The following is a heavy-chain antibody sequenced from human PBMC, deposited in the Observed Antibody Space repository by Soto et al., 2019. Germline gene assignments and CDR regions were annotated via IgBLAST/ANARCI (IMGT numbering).Heavy chain of an antibody. J-gene: IGHJ6*02. CDR3: ARLDYTYYYYYGMDV. CDR2: IYYSGST. CDR1: GGSFSGYY. Sequence: SETLSLTCAVYGGSFSGYYWSCIRQPPGKGLEWIGYIYYSGSTYYNPSLKSRVTISVDTSKNQFSMKMSSVTAADTAVYYCARLDYTYYYYYGMDVWGQGPTVTVSS. V-gene: IGHV4-59*08. D-gene: IGHD4-4*01.